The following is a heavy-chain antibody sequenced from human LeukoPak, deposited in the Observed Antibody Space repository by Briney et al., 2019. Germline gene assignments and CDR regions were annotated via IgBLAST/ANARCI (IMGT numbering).Heavy chain of an antibody. CDR2: IYYSGST. V-gene: IGHV4-59*01. CDR1: DGSMNNDY. J-gene: IGHJ4*02. Sequence: PSETLSLTCSVSDGSMNNDYWTWIRQPPGKGLEWIGYIYYSGSTNYNPSLKSRVTISVDTSKNQFSLKLSSVTAADTAVYYCARYSSSSFDYWGQGTLVTVSS. D-gene: IGHD6-13*01. CDR3: ARYSSSSFDY.